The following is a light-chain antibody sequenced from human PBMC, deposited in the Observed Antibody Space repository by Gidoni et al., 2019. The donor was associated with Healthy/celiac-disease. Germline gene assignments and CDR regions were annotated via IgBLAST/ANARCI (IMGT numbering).Light chain of an antibody. CDR1: SIDVGGYNY. Sequence: QSALTHPASVSVSPGPSITISCTGTSIDVGGYNYVSWYQQQPGKAHKLMIYEVSNRPSGVSNRFSGSKSGNTASLTISGLQAEDEADYYCSSYTSSRLYVFGTGTKVTVL. J-gene: IGLJ1*01. V-gene: IGLV2-14*01. CDR3: SSYTSSRLYV. CDR2: EVS.